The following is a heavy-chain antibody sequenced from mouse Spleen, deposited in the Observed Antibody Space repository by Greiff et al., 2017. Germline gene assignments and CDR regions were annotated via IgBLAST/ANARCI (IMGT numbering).Heavy chain of an antibody. CDR3: AREKDYHGGAWFAY. J-gene: IGHJ3*01. D-gene: IGHD1-1*01. V-gene: IGHV1-80*01. CDR2: IYPGDGDT. CDR1: GYTFTSYW. Sequence: VQLQQPGAELVKPGASVKLSCKASGYTFTSYWMHWVKQRPGRGLEWIGQIYPGDGDTNYNGKFKGKATLTADKSSSTAYMQLSSLTSEDSAVYFCAREKDYHGGAWFAYWGQGTLVTVSA.